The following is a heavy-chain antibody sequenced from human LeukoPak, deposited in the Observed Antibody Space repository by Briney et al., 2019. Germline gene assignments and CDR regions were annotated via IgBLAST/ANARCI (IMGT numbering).Heavy chain of an antibody. CDR2: IWYDGSNK. V-gene: IGHV3-33*01. Sequence: GGSLRLSCAASGFTFSSYGMHWVRQAPGKGLEWVAVIWYDGSNKYYADSVKGRFTISRDNSKNTLYLQMNSLRAEDTAVYYCARDTRTVYTDDLDYWGRGTLVTVSS. CDR3: ARDTRTVYTDDLDY. D-gene: IGHD3-16*01. CDR1: GFTFSSYG. J-gene: IGHJ4*02.